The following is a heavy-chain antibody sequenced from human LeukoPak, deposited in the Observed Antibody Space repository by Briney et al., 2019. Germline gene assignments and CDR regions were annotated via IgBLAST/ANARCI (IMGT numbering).Heavy chain of an antibody. Sequence: GGSLRLSCAASGFTFSSYGMHWVRQAPGKRLEWVAVISYDGSNKYYADSVKGRFTISRDNSKNTLYLQMNSLRAEDTAVYYCAKTGSGSYDYYYYMDVWGKGTTVTVSS. CDR3: AKTGSGSYDYYYYMDV. CDR2: ISYDGSNK. J-gene: IGHJ6*03. D-gene: IGHD1-26*01. V-gene: IGHV3-30*18. CDR1: GFTFSSYG.